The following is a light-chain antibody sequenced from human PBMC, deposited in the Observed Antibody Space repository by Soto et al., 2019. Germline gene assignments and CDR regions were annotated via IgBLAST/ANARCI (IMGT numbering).Light chain of an antibody. CDR1: SSNIGAGYD. Sequence: QSALTQPPSVSGAPGQRVTISCTGSSSNIGAGYDVHWYQQLPGTAPKLLIYGNSTRPSGVPDRFSGSKSGTSASLAITGLQAEDEADYYCQSCDTSLSGSYVFGTGTKVTVL. V-gene: IGLV1-40*01. CDR3: QSCDTSLSGSYV. J-gene: IGLJ1*01. CDR2: GNS.